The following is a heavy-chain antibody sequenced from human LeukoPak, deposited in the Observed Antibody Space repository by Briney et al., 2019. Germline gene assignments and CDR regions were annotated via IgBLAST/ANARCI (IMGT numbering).Heavy chain of an antibody. V-gene: IGHV4-30-2*01. CDR1: GDVISSGYY. CDR3: AKGRTAHGSDAFDI. J-gene: IGHJ3*02. CDR2: IYHSGGT. Sequence: SQTLSLTCTVSGDVISSGYYWSWIRQPPGKGLEWIGYIYHSGGTYYNPSLKSRVSISVDKSNNQFSLKVNSVTAADTAVYYCAKGRTAHGSDAFDIWGQGTMVTVSS. D-gene: IGHD5-18*01.